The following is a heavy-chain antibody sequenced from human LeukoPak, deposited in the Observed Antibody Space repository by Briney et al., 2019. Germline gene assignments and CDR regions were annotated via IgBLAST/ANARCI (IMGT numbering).Heavy chain of an antibody. J-gene: IGHJ4*02. V-gene: IGHV3-20*04. CDR1: GFTFDDYG. D-gene: IGHD3-3*01. CDR2: INWNGGST. Sequence: GGSLRLSCAASGFTFDDYGMSWVRQAPGKGLEWVPGINWNGGSTGYADSVKGRFTISRDNAKNSLYLQMNSLRAEDTALYYCARVKNYDFWSGPVYYFDYWGQGTLVTVSS. CDR3: ARVKNYDFWSGPVYYFDY.